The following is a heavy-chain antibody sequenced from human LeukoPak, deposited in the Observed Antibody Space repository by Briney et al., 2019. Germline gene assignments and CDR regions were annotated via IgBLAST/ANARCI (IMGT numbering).Heavy chain of an antibody. CDR3: ARVGVRYDFWSGHGAYGMDV. CDR1: GFTFSSYA. CDR2: ISGSGGST. Sequence: GGSLRLSCAASGFTFSSYAMSWVRQAPGKGLEWVSAISGSGGSTYYADSVKGRFTISRDNAKNSLYLQMNSLRAEDTAVYYCARVGVRYDFWSGHGAYGMDVWGQGTTVTVSS. D-gene: IGHD3-3*01. J-gene: IGHJ6*02. V-gene: IGHV3-23*01.